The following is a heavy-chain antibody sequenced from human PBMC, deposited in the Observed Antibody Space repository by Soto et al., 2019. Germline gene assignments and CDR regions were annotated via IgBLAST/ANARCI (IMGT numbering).Heavy chain of an antibody. CDR1: GFTFSSYG. CDR3: ARDHELLVGP. V-gene: IGHV3-33*01. Sequence: GGSLRLSCAASGFTFSSYGMHWVRQAPGKGLEWVVVIWYDGSNKYYADSVKGRFTISRDNSKNTLYLQMNSLRAEDTAVYYCARDHELLVGPWGQGTLVTVSS. CDR2: IWYDGSNK. D-gene: IGHD6-13*01. J-gene: IGHJ5*02.